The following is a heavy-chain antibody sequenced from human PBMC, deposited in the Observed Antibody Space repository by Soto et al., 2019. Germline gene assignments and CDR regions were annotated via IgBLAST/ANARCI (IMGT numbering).Heavy chain of an antibody. CDR1: GYSISSGYY. V-gene: IGHV4-38-2*01. J-gene: IGHJ3*02. CDR2: IYHSGST. CDR3: ARGRPRDGYNSGHSDFDI. D-gene: IGHD5-12*01. Sequence: SQTRSLTCDVSGYSISSGYYWGWNRQPPGKGLEWIGSIYHSGSTYYNPSLKSRVTISVDTSKNQLSLKLSSVTAADTAVYDCARGRPRDGYNSGHSDFDIWGQGTMVT.